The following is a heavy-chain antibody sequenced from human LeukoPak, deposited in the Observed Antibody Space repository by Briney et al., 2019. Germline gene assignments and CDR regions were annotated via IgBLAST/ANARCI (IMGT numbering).Heavy chain of an antibody. CDR2: INSDGSST. J-gene: IGHJ5*02. CDR3: ARVSSSTTNWFDP. Sequence: TGGSLRLSCAASGFTFSSYWMHWVRQAPGKGLVWVSRINSDGSSTSYADSVKGRFTISRDNAKNTLYLQMNSLRAEDTPVYYCARVSSSTTNWFDPWGQGTLVTVSS. V-gene: IGHV3-74*01. D-gene: IGHD6-13*01. CDR1: GFTFSSYW.